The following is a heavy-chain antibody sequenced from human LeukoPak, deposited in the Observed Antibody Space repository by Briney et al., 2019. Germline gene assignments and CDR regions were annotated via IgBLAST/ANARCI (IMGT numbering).Heavy chain of an antibody. D-gene: IGHD3-22*01. J-gene: IGHJ6*02. Sequence: GGSLRVSCAASGFTFSSYGMHWVRQAPGKGLEWVAVIAYDGSNKYYADSVKGRFTISRDNSKNTLYLQMNSLRAEDTAVYYCAKDPGGLVVPLDYGMDVWGQGTTVTVSS. V-gene: IGHV3-30*18. CDR3: AKDPGGLVVPLDYGMDV. CDR1: GFTFSSYG. CDR2: IAYDGSNK.